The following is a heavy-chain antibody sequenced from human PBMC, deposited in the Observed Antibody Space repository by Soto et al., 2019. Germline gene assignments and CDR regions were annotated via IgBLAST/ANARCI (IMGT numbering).Heavy chain of an antibody. J-gene: IGHJ5*02. CDR2: IRSKANSYAT. D-gene: IGHD2-2*01. CDR1: GFTFSGSS. V-gene: IGHV3-73*01. CDR3: TRQWDIVVVPAAIWFDP. Sequence: PGGSLRLSCAASGFTFSGSSMHWVRQASGKGLEWVGRIRSKANSYATAYAASVKGRFTISRDDSKNTAYLQMNSLKTEDTAVYYCTRQWDIVVVPAAIWFDPWGQGTLVTVSS.